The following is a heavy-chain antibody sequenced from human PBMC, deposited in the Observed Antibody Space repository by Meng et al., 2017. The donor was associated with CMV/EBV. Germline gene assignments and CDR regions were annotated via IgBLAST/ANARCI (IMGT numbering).Heavy chain of an antibody. J-gene: IGHJ5*02. V-gene: IGHV3-21*01. CDR1: GFTFSSYS. CDR3: ARGPSSYSSSWYRWFDP. D-gene: IGHD6-13*01. CDR2: ISSSSSYI. Sequence: GGSLRLSCAASGFTFSSYSMNWVRQAPGKGLEWVSSISSSSSYIYYADSVKGRFTISRDNAKNSLYLQMNSLRAEDTAVYYCARGPSSYSSSWYRWFDPRGQGTLVTVSS.